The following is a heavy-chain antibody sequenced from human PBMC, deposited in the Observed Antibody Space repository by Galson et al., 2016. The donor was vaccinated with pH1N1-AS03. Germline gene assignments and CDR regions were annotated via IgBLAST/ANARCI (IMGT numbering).Heavy chain of an antibody. CDR3: AHRAPFTFGATFVGGGQFDY. V-gene: IGHV2-5*01. CDR1: GFSPTTSGVG. D-gene: IGHD3-16*01. CDR2: IYWNDER. J-gene: IGHJ4*02. Sequence: PALVKPTQRLTLTCTFSGFSPTTSGVGVGWIRQPPGGALEWLAVIYWNDERSYTPSLRTRLTVSRGTSENQVVLTLDTVDPADTGTYFCAHRAPFTFGATFVGGGQFDYWGQGTLVTASS.